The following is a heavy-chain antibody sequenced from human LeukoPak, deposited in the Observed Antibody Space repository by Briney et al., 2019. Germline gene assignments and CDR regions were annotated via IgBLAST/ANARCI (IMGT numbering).Heavy chain of an antibody. Sequence: SETLPLTCTVSGGSISSSSYYWGWIRQPPGKGLEWIGSIYYSGSTYYNPSLKSRVTISVDTSKNQFSLKLSSVTAADTAVYYCARVFVAGGYYYYYMDVWGKGTTVTVSS. J-gene: IGHJ6*03. V-gene: IGHV4-39*07. CDR3: ARVFVAGGYYYYYMDV. CDR1: GGSISSSSYY. D-gene: IGHD2-15*01. CDR2: IYYSGST.